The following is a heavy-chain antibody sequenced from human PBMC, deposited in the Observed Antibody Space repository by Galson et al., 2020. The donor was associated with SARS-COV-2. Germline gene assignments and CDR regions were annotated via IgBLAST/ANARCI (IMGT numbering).Heavy chain of an antibody. J-gene: IGHJ6*02. D-gene: IGHD4-17*01. CDR2: IYTSGST. V-gene: IGHV4-61*02. CDR3: ARENGDYPYYYYGMDV. CDR1: GGSISRGSYY. Sequence: SETLSLTCTVSGGSISRGSYYWSWIRQPAGKGLEWIGRIYTSGSTNYNPSLKSRVTISVDTSKNQFSLKLSSVTAADTAVYYCARENGDYPYYYYGMDVWGQGTTVTVSS.